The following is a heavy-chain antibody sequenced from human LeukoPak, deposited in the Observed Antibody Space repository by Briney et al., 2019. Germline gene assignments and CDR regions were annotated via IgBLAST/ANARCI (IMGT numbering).Heavy chain of an antibody. CDR1: GDSISSGDYY. Sequence: SQTLSLTCTVSGDSISSGDYYCSWIRPHPGEGLEWIGYIYYSGSTYCNPSLKSRVTISVDTSKNQFSLKLSSVTAADTAVYYCARRNYGSGDNNWFDPWGQGTLVTVSS. CDR2: IYYSGST. D-gene: IGHD3-10*01. CDR3: ARRNYGSGDNNWFDP. J-gene: IGHJ5*02. V-gene: IGHV4-31*03.